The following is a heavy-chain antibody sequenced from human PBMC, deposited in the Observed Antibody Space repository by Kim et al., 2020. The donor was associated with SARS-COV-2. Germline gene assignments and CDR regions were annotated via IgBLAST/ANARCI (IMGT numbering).Heavy chain of an antibody. V-gene: IGHV3-7*01. Sequence: GGSLRLSCAASGFTFSDYWMRWVRQAPGKGLEWVANIKQDGTEKNYVDSVKGRFTISRDNAKNSLYLQMNNLRAEDTAMYYCSSFDSWGQGSLVTVSS. CDR3: SSFDS. J-gene: IGHJ5*01. CDR2: IKQDGTEK. CDR1: GFTFSDYW.